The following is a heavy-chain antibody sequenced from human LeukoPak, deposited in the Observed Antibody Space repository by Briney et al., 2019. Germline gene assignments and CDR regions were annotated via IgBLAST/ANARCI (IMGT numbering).Heavy chain of an antibody. D-gene: IGHD6-13*01. CDR3: AGPHSSSWYYA. Sequence: GGSLRLSCAASGFRFSDYTMNWVRQAPGKGLEWVSYISRGGRTIYYADSVKGRFTISRDNAKNSLYLQMNSLRAEDTAVYYCAGPHSSSWYYAWGQGTLVTVSS. CDR1: GFRFSDYT. V-gene: IGHV3-11*01. CDR2: ISRGGRTI. J-gene: IGHJ5*02.